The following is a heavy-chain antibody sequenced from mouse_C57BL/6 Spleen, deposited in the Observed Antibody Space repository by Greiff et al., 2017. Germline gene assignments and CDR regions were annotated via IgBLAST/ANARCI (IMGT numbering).Heavy chain of an antibody. V-gene: IGHV1-26*01. Sequence: EVQLQQSGPELVKPGASVKISCKASGYTFTDYYMNWVKQSHGKSLEWIGDINPNNGGTSYNQKFKGKATLTVDKSSSTAYMELRSLTSEDSAIYYCARSQEHRAYYFDYWGQGTTLTVSS. CDR2: INPNNGGT. D-gene: IGHD3-3*01. CDR1: GYTFTDYY. CDR3: ARSQEHRAYYFDY. J-gene: IGHJ2*01.